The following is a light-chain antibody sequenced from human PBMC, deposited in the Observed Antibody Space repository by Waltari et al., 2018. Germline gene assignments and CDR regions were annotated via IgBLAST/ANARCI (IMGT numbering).Light chain of an antibody. CDR1: QLGDKY. Sequence: SYEVTQPLSVSVSPGQTARITCSGDQLGDKYVCWYQQKPCQSPLLVIYRNTKRPSGIPERFSGSNSGNTATLTISGTQALDEADYYCQVWDKTTGVFGTGTKVTVL. V-gene: IGLV3-1*01. CDR3: QVWDKTTGV. CDR2: RNT. J-gene: IGLJ1*01.